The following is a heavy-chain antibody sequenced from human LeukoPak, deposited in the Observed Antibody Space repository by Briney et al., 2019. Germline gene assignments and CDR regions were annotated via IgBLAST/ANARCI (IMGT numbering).Heavy chain of an antibody. D-gene: IGHD3-3*01. CDR2: ISSSGSTI. J-gene: IGHJ6*02. Sequence: GGSLRLSCAASGFTFSSYEMNWVRQAPGKGLEWVSYISSSGSTIYYADSVKGRFTISRDNAKNSLYLQMNSPRAEDTAVYYCARSGSWGYYYYGMDVWGQGTTVTVSS. CDR3: ARSGSWGYYYYGMDV. CDR1: GFTFSSYE. V-gene: IGHV3-48*03.